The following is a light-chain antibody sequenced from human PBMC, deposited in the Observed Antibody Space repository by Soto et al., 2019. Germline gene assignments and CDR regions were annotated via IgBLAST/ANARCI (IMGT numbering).Light chain of an antibody. J-gene: IGLJ2*01. CDR3: QVWDSSSDQEV. CDR2: YDS. V-gene: IGLV3-21*04. CDR1: NIGRKS. Sequence: SYELTQPPSVSVAPGKTARITCGGNNIGRKSVHWYKQKPGQAPVLVIYYDSDRPSGIPERFSGSNSGNTATLTISRVEAGDEADYYCQVWDSSSDQEVFGGGTKVTVL.